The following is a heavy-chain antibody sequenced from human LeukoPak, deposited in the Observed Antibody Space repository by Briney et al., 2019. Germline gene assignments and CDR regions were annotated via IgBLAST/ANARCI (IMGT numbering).Heavy chain of an antibody. Sequence: PGGSLRLSCAASGFTFSSYSMNWVRQAPGKGLEWVSSISSSSSYIYYADSVKGRFTISRDNAKNSLYLQMNSLRAEDTAVYYCARGLTGIEGAFDIWGQGTMVTVSS. D-gene: IGHD7-27*01. V-gene: IGHV3-21*01. CDR2: ISSSSSYI. J-gene: IGHJ3*02. CDR3: ARGLTGIEGAFDI. CDR1: GFTFSSYS.